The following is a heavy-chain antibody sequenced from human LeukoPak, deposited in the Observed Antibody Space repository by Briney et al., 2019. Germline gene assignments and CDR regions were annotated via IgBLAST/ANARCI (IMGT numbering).Heavy chain of an antibody. V-gene: IGHV4-59*01. CDR1: GGSISSYY. CDR3: ARKSGSGSYYRLFDP. J-gene: IGHJ5*02. Sequence: SETLSLTCTVSGGSISSYYWSWIRQPPGKGLEWIGYIYYSGSTNYNPSLKSRVTISVDTTKNQFSLKLSSVTAADTAVYYCARKSGSGSYYRLFDPWGQGTLATVSS. CDR2: IYYSGST. D-gene: IGHD3-10*01.